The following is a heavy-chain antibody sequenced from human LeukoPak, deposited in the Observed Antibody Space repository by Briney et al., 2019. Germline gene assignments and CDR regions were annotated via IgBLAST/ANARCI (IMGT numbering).Heavy chain of an antibody. CDR3: AREVSSYYGSGSYYGAFDI. CDR2: ISGSGGST. D-gene: IGHD3-10*01. CDR1: GFTFSSYA. J-gene: IGHJ3*02. Sequence: PGGSLRLSCAASGFTFSSYAMSWVRQAPGKGLEWVSAISGSGGSTYYADSVKGRFTISRDNSKDTLYLQMNSLRAEDTAVYYCAREVSSYYGSGSYYGAFDIWGQGTMVTVSS. V-gene: IGHV3-23*01.